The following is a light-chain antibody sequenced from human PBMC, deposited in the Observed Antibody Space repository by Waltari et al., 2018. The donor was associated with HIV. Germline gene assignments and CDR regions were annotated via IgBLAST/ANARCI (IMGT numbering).Light chain of an antibody. J-gene: IGKJ1*01. V-gene: IGKV1-39*01. Sequence: ILLTQSPSSLSGSVGDRVSMTCRASETVGTHVNWYQHRPGQAPRVLISRTSILQSGVPSRFSGSSSGSHFTLTISDLQPEDAATYYCHQAYTVPWSFGQRT. CDR1: ETVGTH. CDR3: HQAYTVPWS. CDR2: RTS.